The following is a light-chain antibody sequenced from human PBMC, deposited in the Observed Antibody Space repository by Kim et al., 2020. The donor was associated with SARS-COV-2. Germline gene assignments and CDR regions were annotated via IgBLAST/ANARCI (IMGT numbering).Light chain of an antibody. V-gene: IGKV3-15*01. CDR3: QQYNNWPPLT. Sequence: EIVMTQSPATLSVSPGERATLSCRASQSVSSNLAWYQQKPGQDPRLLIYGASTSATGITASFSGSGSGTAFTITISSLQSADFAVYYCQQYNNWPPLTFGGGTKVDIK. CDR2: GAS. J-gene: IGKJ4*01. CDR1: QSVSSN.